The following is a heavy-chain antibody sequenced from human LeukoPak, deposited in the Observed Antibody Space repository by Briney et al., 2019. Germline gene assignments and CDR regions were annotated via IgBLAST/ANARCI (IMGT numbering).Heavy chain of an antibody. CDR3: ARDLVTVTKGFDI. D-gene: IGHD4-17*01. Sequence: SETLSLTCAVSDDSFSSRYWTWIRQPPGKGLEWIGYISYIGSTNYNPSLKSRVTISIDTSKNQFSLKLSSVTAADTAVYYCARDLVTVTKGFDIWGQGTMVSVYS. CDR2: ISYIGST. J-gene: IGHJ3*02. CDR1: DDSFSSRY. V-gene: IGHV4-59*11.